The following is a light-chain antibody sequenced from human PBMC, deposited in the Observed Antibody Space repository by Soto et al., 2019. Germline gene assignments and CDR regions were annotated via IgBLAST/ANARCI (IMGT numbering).Light chain of an antibody. CDR2: GAS. Sequence: PGERATLSCRASQSVSGSYLAWYQQKPGQAPRLLIYGASSRATGIPDRFSGSGSGTDFTLTISRLEPEDFAVYYCQQYGSSPLLTFGGGTKVEIK. CDR3: QQYGSSPLLT. V-gene: IGKV3-20*01. CDR1: QSVSGSY. J-gene: IGKJ4*01.